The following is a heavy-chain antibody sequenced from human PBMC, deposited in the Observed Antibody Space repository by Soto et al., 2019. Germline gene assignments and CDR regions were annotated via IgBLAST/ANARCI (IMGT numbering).Heavy chain of an antibody. Sequence: GGSLRLSCAASGFTFSSYSMNWVRQAPGKGLEWVSSISSSSSYIYYADSVKGRFTISRDNAKNSLYLQMNSLRAEDTAVYYCARDRVVVVPAANDYWGQGTLVTVSS. D-gene: IGHD2-2*01. CDR3: ARDRVVVVPAANDY. J-gene: IGHJ4*02. CDR1: GFTFSSYS. V-gene: IGHV3-21*01. CDR2: ISSSSSYI.